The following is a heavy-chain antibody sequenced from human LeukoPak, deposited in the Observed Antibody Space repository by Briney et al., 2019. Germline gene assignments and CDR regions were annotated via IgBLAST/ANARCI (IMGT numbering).Heavy chain of an antibody. J-gene: IGHJ4*02. D-gene: IGHD3-10*01. CDR3: ARDSRGVGIFDY. CDR2: IYYSGST. Sequence: WIGYIYYSGSTYYNPSLKSRVTISIDTSKNQFSLKLSSLTAADTAVYYCARDSRGVGIFDYWGQGTLVTVSS. V-gene: IGHV4-31*02.